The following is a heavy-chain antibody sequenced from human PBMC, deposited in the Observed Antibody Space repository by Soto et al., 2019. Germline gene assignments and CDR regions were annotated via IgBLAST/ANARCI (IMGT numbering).Heavy chain of an antibody. V-gene: IGHV1-46*01. CDR1: GYTFTSYY. D-gene: IGHD6-19*01. Sequence: ASVKVSCKASGYTFTSYYMHWVRQAPGQGLEWMGIINPSGGSTSYAQKFQGRVTMTRDTSTSTVYMELSSLRSEDTAVYYCARGPRTAVAGRPFDYWGQGTLVTVSS. CDR2: INPSGGST. CDR3: ARGPRTAVAGRPFDY. J-gene: IGHJ4*02.